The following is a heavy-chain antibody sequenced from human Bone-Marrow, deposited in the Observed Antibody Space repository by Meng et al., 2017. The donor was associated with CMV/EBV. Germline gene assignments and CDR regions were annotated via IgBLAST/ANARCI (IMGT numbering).Heavy chain of an antibody. CDR2: ISYDGSNK. CDR3: ARGDSGSYYSPVDY. J-gene: IGHJ4*02. V-gene: IGHV3-30*04. Sequence: GESLKISCAASGFTFSSYAMHWVRQAPGKGLEWVAVISYDGSNKYYADSVKGRFTISRDNSKNTLYLQMNSLRAEDTAVYYCARGDSGSYYSPVDYWGQGTLVTVSS. CDR1: GFTFSSYA. D-gene: IGHD1-26*01.